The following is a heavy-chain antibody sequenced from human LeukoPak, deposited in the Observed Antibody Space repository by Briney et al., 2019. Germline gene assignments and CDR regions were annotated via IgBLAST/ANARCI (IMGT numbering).Heavy chain of an antibody. V-gene: IGHV1-8*03. CDR3: ARDLGHGGSYYMDV. Sequence: ASVKVSCKASGYTFNTYDINWVRQVPGQGLEWMGWMNPNSRNTGYAQKFQGRVTITRNISISTAYMELSSLRSEGTAVYYCARDLGHGGSYYMDVWGRGTTVTVSS. CDR2: MNPNSRNT. CDR1: GYTFNTYD. D-gene: IGHD1-26*01. J-gene: IGHJ6*03.